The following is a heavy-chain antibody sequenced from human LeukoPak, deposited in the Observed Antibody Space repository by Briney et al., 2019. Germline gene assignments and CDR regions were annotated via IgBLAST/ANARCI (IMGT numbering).Heavy chain of an antibody. Sequence: PGGSLRLSCAASGFTFSSYGMSWVRQAPGKGLEWVSAISGSGGSTYYADSVKGRFTISRDNSKNTLYLQMNSLRAEDMALYYCAKSYGGNIYYYYMDVWGKGTTVTVSS. V-gene: IGHV3-23*01. CDR2: ISGSGGST. D-gene: IGHD4-23*01. J-gene: IGHJ6*03. CDR1: GFTFSSYG. CDR3: AKSYGGNIYYYYMDV.